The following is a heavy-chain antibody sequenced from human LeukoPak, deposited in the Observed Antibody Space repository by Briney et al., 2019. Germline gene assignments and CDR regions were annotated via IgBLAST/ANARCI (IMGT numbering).Heavy chain of an antibody. CDR2: INHSGST. Sequence: SETLSLTCAVYGGSFRGYYWSWLRQPPGKGLEWIGEINHSGSTNYNPSLKSRVTISVDTSKNQFSLKLSSVTAADTAVYYCARHPIGTAMVSYFDYWGQGTLVTVSS. J-gene: IGHJ4*02. CDR1: GGSFRGYY. D-gene: IGHD5-18*01. V-gene: IGHV4-34*01. CDR3: ARHPIGTAMVSYFDY.